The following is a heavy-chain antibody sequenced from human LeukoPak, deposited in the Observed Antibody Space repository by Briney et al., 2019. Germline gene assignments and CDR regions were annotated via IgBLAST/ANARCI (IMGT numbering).Heavy chain of an antibody. Sequence: GGSLRLSCAASGFTFSDAWMSWVRQAPGKGLEWVGRIESKTDGGTTDYAAPVKGRFTISRDDSKNTLYLQMNSLKTEDAAVYYCTTDPATVTTGGYYFDYWGQGTLVTVSS. CDR3: TTDPATVTTGGYYFDY. CDR1: GFTFSDAW. J-gene: IGHJ4*02. V-gene: IGHV3-15*04. CDR2: IESKTDGGTT. D-gene: IGHD4-17*01.